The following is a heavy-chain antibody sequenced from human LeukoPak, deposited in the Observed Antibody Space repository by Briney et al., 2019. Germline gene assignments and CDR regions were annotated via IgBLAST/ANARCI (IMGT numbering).Heavy chain of an antibody. CDR2: IYYSGST. D-gene: IGHD6-13*01. J-gene: IGHJ4*02. CDR1: GVSISSYY. CDR3: ARSESAAGMTFDY. V-gene: IGHV4-59*08. Sequence: NPSETLSLTCTVSGVSISSYYWSWIRQPPGKGLEWIGYIYYSGSTNYNPSLKSRVTISVDTSKNQFSLKLSSVTAADTAVYYCARSESAAGMTFDYWGQGTLVTVSS.